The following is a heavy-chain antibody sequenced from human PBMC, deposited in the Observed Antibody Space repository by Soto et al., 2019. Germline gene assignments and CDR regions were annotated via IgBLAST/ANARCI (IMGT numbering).Heavy chain of an antibody. J-gene: IGHJ6*02. CDR2: INHSGST. V-gene: IGHV4-34*01. CDR1: GGSFSGYY. D-gene: IGHD3-3*01. Sequence: SETLSLTCAVYGGSFSGYYWSWIRQPPGKGLEWIGEINHSGSTNYNPSLKSRVTISVDTSKNQFSLKLSSVTAADTAVYYCARTRGDFWSGYWAYYYYGMDVWGQGTTVTVSS. CDR3: ARTRGDFWSGYWAYYYYGMDV.